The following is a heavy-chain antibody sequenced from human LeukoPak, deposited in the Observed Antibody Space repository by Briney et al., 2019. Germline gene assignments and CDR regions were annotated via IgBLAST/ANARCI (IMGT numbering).Heavy chain of an antibody. V-gene: IGHV4-34*01. J-gene: IGHJ4*02. D-gene: IGHD4-17*01. Sequence: PSETLSLTCAVYGGSFSGYYWSWIRQPPGKGLEWIGEIKHSGSTNYNPSLKTRVTISVDTSKNQFSLKLRSVTAADTAVYYCARLAPTTVTTRGNFDYWGQGTLVTVSS. CDR3: ARLAPTTVTTRGNFDY. CDR1: GGSFSGYY. CDR2: IKHSGST.